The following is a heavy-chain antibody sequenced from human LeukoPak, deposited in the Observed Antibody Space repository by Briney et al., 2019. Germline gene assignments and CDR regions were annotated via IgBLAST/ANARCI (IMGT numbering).Heavy chain of an antibody. J-gene: IGHJ5*02. CDR1: GFTFSSYG. CDR2: IWYDRSNK. Sequence: GGSLRLSCAASGFTFSSYGMHWVRQAPGKGLEWVAVIWYDRSNKYYADSVKGRFTISRDNSKNTLYLQMNSLRAEDTAVYYCAREKRYYDSSGYDPYNWFDPWGQGTLVTVSS. V-gene: IGHV3-33*01. D-gene: IGHD3-22*01. CDR3: AREKRYYDSSGYDPYNWFDP.